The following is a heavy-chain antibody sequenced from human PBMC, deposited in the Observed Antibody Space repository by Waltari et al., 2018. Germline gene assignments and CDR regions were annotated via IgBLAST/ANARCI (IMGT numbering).Heavy chain of an antibody. D-gene: IGHD3-3*01. CDR3: TRGGNYDFWSHSPFVDP. J-gene: IGHJ5*02. CDR2: IRHPGNT. Sequence: QVQLKHRGAGLVTPPETLSLTCSGSGASFSAYYWGWVRHVPGKGLEWIGKIRHPGNTNYNPSLQSRVAISIDTSRNQFSLRVFSVTAADTGLYFCTRGGNYDFWSHSPFVDPWGQGTQVTVSS. V-gene: IGHV4-34*01. CDR1: GASFSAYY.